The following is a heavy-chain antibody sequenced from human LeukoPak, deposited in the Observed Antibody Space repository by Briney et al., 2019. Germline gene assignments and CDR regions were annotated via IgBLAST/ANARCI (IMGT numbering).Heavy chain of an antibody. D-gene: IGHD6-13*01. Sequence: GGSLTLSCAVSGFTFSSYAMSWVRQAPGKGLEWVSAISGSGGSTYYADSVKGRFTISRDNSKNTLYLQMNSLRAEDTAVYYCAKNWWIAAAGTSPFDYWGQGTLVTVSS. J-gene: IGHJ4*02. CDR2: ISGSGGST. CDR3: AKNWWIAAAGTSPFDY. CDR1: GFTFSSYA. V-gene: IGHV3-23*01.